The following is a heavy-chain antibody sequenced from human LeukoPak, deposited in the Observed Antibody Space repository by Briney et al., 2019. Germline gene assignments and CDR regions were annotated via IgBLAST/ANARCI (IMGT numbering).Heavy chain of an antibody. V-gene: IGHV4-30-2*01. CDR3: AREYKGSYSH. CDR1: GGSISSGGYS. D-gene: IGHD3-10*01. CDR2: IYHSGST. J-gene: IGHJ4*02. Sequence: SQTLSLTCAASGGSISSGGYSWSWIRQPPGKGLEWIGYIYHSGSTYYNPSLKSRVTISVDRSKNQFSLKLSSVTAADTAVYYCAREYKGSYSHWGQGTLVTVSS.